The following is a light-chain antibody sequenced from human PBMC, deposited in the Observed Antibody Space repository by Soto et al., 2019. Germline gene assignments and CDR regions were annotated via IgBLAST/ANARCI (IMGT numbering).Light chain of an antibody. CDR2: GVT. CDR1: SSDVGSYNL. V-gene: IGLV2-23*02. J-gene: IGLJ1*01. Sequence: LTQPASVSGSTGQSITIYCTGTSSDVGSYNLVSWYQHHPGKAPKLMIYGVTQRPSGVSNRFSGSKSGNTASLTISGLQAEDEAEYYCCSYAAPSTFVFGTGTKVTVL. CDR3: CSYAAPSTFV.